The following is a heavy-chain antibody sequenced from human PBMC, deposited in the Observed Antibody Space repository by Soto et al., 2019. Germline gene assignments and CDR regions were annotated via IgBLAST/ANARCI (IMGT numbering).Heavy chain of an antibody. J-gene: IGHJ5*02. CDR2: ISYDGSNK. CDR1: GFTLSTYG. D-gene: IGHD1-7*01. CDR3: AKDYDAWNSVWGWFDP. Sequence: QVQLVESGGGVVQPGRSLRLSCAASGFTLSTYGMHWVRQAPGKGLEWVAVISYDGSNKYYADSVKGRFTISKDNSKNTLYLQMNSLRAEDTVVYYCAKDYDAWNSVWGWFDPWGQGTLVTVAS. V-gene: IGHV3-30*18.